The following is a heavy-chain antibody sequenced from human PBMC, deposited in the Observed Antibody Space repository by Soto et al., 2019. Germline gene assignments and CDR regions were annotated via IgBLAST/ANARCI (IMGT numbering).Heavy chain of an antibody. CDR1: GFTFSYSS. Sequence: LRLSCAASGFTFSYSSMAWVRQAPGKGLEWVSSIDYNSNYMFHADSVRGRFTISRDNARNSLYLQMHSLRAEDTAVYYCAREGSCANYVCLPDYWGQGTLVTAPQ. D-gene: IGHD2-8*01. CDR3: AREGSCANYVCLPDY. CDR2: IDYNSNYM. J-gene: IGHJ4*02. V-gene: IGHV3-21*01.